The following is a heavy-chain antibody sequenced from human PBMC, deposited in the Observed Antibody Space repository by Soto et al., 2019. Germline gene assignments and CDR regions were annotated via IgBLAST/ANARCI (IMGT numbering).Heavy chain of an antibody. CDR2: ISGYNGNT. CDR3: ARDLGGQIVDY. V-gene: IGHV1-18*01. J-gene: IGHJ4*02. CDR1: GFTFTSSA. Sequence: ASVKVSCKASGFTFTSSAMQWVRQAPGQGLEWMGWISGYNGNTKYAQKLQGRVTMTTDTSTSTAYMELRSLRSDDTAVYYCARDLGGQIVDYWGQGTLVTVSS. D-gene: IGHD1-26*01.